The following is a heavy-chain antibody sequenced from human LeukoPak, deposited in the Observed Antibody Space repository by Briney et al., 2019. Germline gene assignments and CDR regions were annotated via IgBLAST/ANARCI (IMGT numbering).Heavy chain of an antibody. CDR2: IYHSGST. V-gene: IGHV4-4*02. CDR1: GGSISSSNW. D-gene: IGHD4-17*01. CDR3: ARGAVTYGYYYYGMDA. J-gene: IGHJ6*02. Sequence: SETLSLTCAVSGGSISSSNWWSWVRQPPGKGLEWIGEIYHSGSTNYNPSLKSRVTISVDKSKNQFSLKLSSVTAADTAVYYCARGAVTYGYYYYGMDAWGQGTTVTVSS.